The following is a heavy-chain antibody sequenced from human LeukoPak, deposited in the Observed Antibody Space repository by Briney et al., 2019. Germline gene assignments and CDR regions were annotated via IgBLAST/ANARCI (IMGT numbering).Heavy chain of an antibody. D-gene: IGHD3-10*01. CDR3: ARELTMAAGYFDY. V-gene: IGHV4-31*03. CDR1: GGSISSGGHY. J-gene: IGHJ4*02. CDR2: IHYSGNT. Sequence: SSQTLSLTCTVSGGSISSGGHYWSWIRQHPGKGLEWIGYIHYSGNTYYNPSLKSRITISVDTSKNQFSLKLSSVTAADTAVYYCARELTMAAGYFDYWGQGTLVTVSS.